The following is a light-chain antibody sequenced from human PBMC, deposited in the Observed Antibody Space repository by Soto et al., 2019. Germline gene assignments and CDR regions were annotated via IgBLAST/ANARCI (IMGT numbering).Light chain of an antibody. V-gene: IGLV1-44*01. Sequence: QSVLTQPPSASGTPGQRVTISCSGGSSNIGSNTVSWYQQLPGTAPKLVMYVNNQRSSGVPDRFSGSKSGTSASLAISGRQSEDGADYYCATWDDSLNGPVVGGGTKLTVL. CDR2: VNN. CDR3: ATWDDSLNGPV. CDR1: SSNIGSNT. J-gene: IGLJ2*01.